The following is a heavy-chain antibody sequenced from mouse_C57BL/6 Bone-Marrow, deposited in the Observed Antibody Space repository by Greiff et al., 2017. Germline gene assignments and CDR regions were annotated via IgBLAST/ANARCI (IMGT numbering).Heavy chain of an antibody. D-gene: IGHD2-13*01. CDR3: ARKRDYSDV. Sequence: VQLQQSGAELVRPGSSVKMSCKTSGYTFTSYCIHWVKQRPGQGLEWIGYIYLGNGYTEYNEKFKGKATLTSDTSSSTAYMQLSSLTSEDSAIYFCARKRDYSDVWGTGTTVTVSS. CDR2: IYLGNGYT. J-gene: IGHJ1*03. V-gene: IGHV1-58*01. CDR1: GYTFTSYC.